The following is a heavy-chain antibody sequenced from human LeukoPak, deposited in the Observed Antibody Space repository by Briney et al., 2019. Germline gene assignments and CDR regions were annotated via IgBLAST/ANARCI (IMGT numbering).Heavy chain of an antibody. D-gene: IGHD5-12*01. J-gene: IGHJ4*02. V-gene: IGHV3-23*01. Sequence: GGSLRLSCAASGFTFSSYAVSWVRQAPGKGLEWASAISGSGSTTYYADSLKGRFTISRDNSKNTLYLQMNSLRAEDTAVYYCGRVGDGYNDNYWGQGTLVTVSS. CDR1: GFTFSSYA. CDR3: GRVGDGYNDNY. CDR2: ISGSGSTT.